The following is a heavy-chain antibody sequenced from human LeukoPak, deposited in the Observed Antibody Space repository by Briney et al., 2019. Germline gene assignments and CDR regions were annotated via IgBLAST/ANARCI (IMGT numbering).Heavy chain of an antibody. Sequence: PGESLKISCKGSGYSFTSYWIGWVRQMPGKGLEWMGIIYPGDSDTRYSPSFQGQVTISADKSISTAYLQWSSLKASDTAMYYCARQLIGQFSSSWFPFDYWGQGTLVTVSS. CDR1: GYSFTSYW. CDR3: ARQLIGQFSSSWFPFDY. V-gene: IGHV5-51*01. CDR2: IYPGDSDT. J-gene: IGHJ4*02. D-gene: IGHD6-13*01.